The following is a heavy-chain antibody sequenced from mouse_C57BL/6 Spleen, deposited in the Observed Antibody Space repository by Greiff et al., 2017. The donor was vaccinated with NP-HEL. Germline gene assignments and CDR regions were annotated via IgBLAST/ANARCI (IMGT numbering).Heavy chain of an antibody. J-gene: IGHJ3*01. CDR2: IRNKANGYTT. D-gene: IGHD2-5*01. V-gene: IGHV7-3*01. Sequence: EVKLQESGGGLVQPGGSLSLSCAASGFTFTDYYMSWVRQPPGKALEWLGFIRNKANGYTTEYSASVKGRFTISRDNSQSILYLQMNALRAEDSATYYCARSYYSNYGGFAYWGQGTLVTVSA. CDR1: GFTFTDYY. CDR3: ARSYYSNYGGFAY.